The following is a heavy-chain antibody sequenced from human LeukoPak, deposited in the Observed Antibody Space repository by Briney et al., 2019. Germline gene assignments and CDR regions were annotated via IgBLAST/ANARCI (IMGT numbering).Heavy chain of an antibody. CDR3: ARTSFNSRSFWGYNYYYMDV. CDR1: GGTFTSYA. V-gene: IGHV1-18*01. D-gene: IGHD6-13*01. J-gene: IGHJ6*03. Sequence: ASLKVSCKASGGTFTSYAITWVRQAPGQGPEWMGWIKGYNGNINYAQKLQDRVVMTTDVSTNTAYMELRKLRSEDTAVYYCARTSFNSRSFWGYNYYYMDVWGKGTTVTISS. CDR2: IKGYNGNI.